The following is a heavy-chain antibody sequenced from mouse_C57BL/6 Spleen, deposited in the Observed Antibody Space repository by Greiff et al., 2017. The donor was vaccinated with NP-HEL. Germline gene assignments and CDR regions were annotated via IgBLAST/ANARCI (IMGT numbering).Heavy chain of an antibody. CDR2: IHPNSGST. CDR3: AREYGPY. V-gene: IGHV1-64*01. D-gene: IGHD1-1*01. CDR1: GYTFTSYW. J-gene: IGHJ2*01. Sequence: QVQLQQPGAELVKPGASVKLSCKASGYTFTSYWMHWVKQRPGQGLAWIGMIHPNSGSTNYNEKSKSKATLTVDKSSSTADMKLSSLTSEDAAVYYCAREYGPYWGQGTTLTVSS.